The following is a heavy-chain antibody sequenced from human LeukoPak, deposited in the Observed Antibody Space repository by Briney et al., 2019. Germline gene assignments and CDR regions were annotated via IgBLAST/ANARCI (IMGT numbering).Heavy chain of an antibody. CDR1: GFTFNDYH. CDR3: ARVGYSGNYYPFDY. V-gene: IGHV3-11*01. Sequence: GGSLRLSCAASGFTFNDYHMSWIRQAPGKGLEWISYISSSSGITYYADSVKGRFTISRDNSKNSLYLQMNSLRVEDTAVYYCARVGYSGNYYPFDYWGQGTLVTVSS. D-gene: IGHD1-26*01. CDR2: ISSSSGIT. J-gene: IGHJ4*02.